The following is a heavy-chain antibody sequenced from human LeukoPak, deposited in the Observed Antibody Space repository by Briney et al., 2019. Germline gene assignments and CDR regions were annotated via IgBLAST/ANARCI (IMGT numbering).Heavy chain of an antibody. Sequence: GASVKVSCKASGGTFSSYAISWVRQAPGQGLEWMGGIIPIFGTANYAQKFQGRVTITADESTSTAYMELSSLRSEDTAVYYCAREGHDGGPYFDYWGQGTLVTVSS. CDR2: IIPIFGTA. CDR1: GGTFSSYA. J-gene: IGHJ4*02. CDR3: AREGHDGGPYFDY. V-gene: IGHV1-69*01. D-gene: IGHD3-10*01.